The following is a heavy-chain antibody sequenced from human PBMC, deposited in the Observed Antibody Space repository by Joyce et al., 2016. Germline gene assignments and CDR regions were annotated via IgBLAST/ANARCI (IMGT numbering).Heavy chain of an antibody. V-gene: IGHV1-18*01. D-gene: IGHD3-22*01. J-gene: IGHJ4*02. CDR3: ARAFSKYYDSSYFDY. CDR1: VYTFPTYG. Sequence: QVQLVQSGAEVKKSGASVKVSCTASVYTFPTYGITWVRQAPGQGLEWLGWVSADNGKTNYAQKLQGRVTMTTETSTSTAYMELRSLRSDDTAVYYCARAFSKYYDSSYFDYWGQGTLVTVSS. CDR2: VSADNGKT.